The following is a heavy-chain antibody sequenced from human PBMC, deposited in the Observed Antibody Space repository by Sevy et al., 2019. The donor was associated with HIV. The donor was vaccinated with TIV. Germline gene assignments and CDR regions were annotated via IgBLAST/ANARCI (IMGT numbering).Heavy chain of an antibody. J-gene: IGHJ4*02. Sequence: GGSLRLSCAASGFTFSSYAMSWVRQAPGKGLEWVSAISGSGGSTYYADSVKGRFTISRDSSKNTPYLQMNSLRAEDTAVDYCAKDWSHPWFGEQKPRYYFDYWGQGTLVTVSS. D-gene: IGHD3-10*01. CDR2: ISGSGGST. V-gene: IGHV3-23*01. CDR3: AKDWSHPWFGEQKPRYYFDY. CDR1: GFTFSSYA.